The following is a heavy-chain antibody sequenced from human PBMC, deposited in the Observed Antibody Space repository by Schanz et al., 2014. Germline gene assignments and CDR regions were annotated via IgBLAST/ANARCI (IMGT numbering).Heavy chain of an antibody. V-gene: IGHV4-34*01. D-gene: IGHD3-16*02. CDR3: ARGNRLQYYDDIWRSYRDPSELEY. CDR1: GGSLSGYF. Sequence: QVQLQQWGAGLLKPSETLSLTCAVYGGSLSGYFWSWIRQPPGKGLEWIGDIGHSGNTKDTPSLKSRVTMSVETSKNQCPLSLSSVTAADTAVYYCARGNRLQYYDDIWRSYRDPSELEYWGQGTLDTVSS. CDR2: IGHSGNT. J-gene: IGHJ4*02.